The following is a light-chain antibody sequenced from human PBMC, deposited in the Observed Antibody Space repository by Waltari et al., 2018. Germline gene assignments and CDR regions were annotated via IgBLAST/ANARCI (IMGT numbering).Light chain of an antibody. CDR3: QQYNNWPIT. CDR1: QSVSSN. Sequence: EIVMTQSPATLTVSPGERATLSCRASQSVSSNLAWYQQKPGPAPRLLIYGASTRATGIPASFSGSGSGTEFTLTISSLQSEDFAVYYCQQYNNWPITFGQGTRLEIK. V-gene: IGKV3-15*01. CDR2: GAS. J-gene: IGKJ5*01.